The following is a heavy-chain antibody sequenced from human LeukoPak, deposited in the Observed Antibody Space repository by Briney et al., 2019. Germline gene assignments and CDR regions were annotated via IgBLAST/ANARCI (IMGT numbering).Heavy chain of an antibody. Sequence: ASVKVSCKASGYTFASFGITWVRQAPGQGLEWMGWISAYNGNTHFAQRLQDRVSMTTDTSTSTAYMELRSLRFDDTATYYCARAPREGAFDYWGQGTLVTVSS. CDR3: ARAPREGAFDY. CDR1: GYTFASFG. D-gene: IGHD1-26*01. J-gene: IGHJ4*02. V-gene: IGHV1-18*01. CDR2: ISAYNGNT.